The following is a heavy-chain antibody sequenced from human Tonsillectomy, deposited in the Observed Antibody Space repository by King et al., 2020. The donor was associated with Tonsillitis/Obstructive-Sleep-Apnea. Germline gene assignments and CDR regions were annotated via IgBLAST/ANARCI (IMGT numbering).Heavy chain of an antibody. V-gene: IGHV3-30*18. D-gene: IGHD3-22*01. CDR3: AKVPPPNYYDSSGPKRNTPEYYFDY. CDR2: LSYDGSNK. J-gene: IGHJ4*02. Sequence: VQLVESGGGVVQPGRSLRLSCAASGFTFSSYGMHWVRQAPGKGLEWVAVLSYDGSNKNYVDSVKGRFTISRDNSKNTLYLQMNSLRAEDTAVYYCAKVPPPNYYDSSGPKRNTPEYYFDYWGQGTLVTVSS. CDR1: GFTFSSYG.